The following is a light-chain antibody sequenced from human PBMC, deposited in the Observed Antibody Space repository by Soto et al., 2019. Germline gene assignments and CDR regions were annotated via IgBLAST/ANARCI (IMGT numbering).Light chain of an antibody. CDR3: QQYGSSPWT. J-gene: IGKJ1*01. Sequence: EIVLIQSPATLSLSPGERATLSCRASQSVSSYLAWYQQRPGQAPRLLIYDASNRATGIPARFSGSGSGTDFTLTISSLEPEDFAVYYCQQYGSSPWTFGQGTKVDIK. V-gene: IGKV3-11*01. CDR1: QSVSSY. CDR2: DAS.